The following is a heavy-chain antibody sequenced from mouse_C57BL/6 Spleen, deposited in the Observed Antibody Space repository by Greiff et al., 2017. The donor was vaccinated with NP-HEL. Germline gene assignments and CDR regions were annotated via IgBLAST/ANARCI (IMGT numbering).Heavy chain of an antibody. D-gene: IGHD1-1*01. CDR1: GYTFTSYW. Sequence: QVQLQQPGAELVRPGSSVKLSCKASGYTFTSYWMHWVKQRPIQGLEWIGNIDPSDSETHYNQKFKDKATLTVDKSSSTAYMQLSSLTSEDSAVYYCAREGYYYGSSYRYFDVWGTGTTVTVSS. CDR2: IDPSDSET. J-gene: IGHJ1*03. CDR3: AREGYYYGSSYRYFDV. V-gene: IGHV1-52*01.